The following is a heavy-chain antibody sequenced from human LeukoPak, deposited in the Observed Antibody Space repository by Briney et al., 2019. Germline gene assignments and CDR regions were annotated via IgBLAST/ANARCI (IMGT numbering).Heavy chain of an antibody. CDR1: GGSFSGYY. CDR2: INHSGST. CDR3: ARLAKTMVRGVRYWFDP. D-gene: IGHD3-10*01. J-gene: IGHJ5*02. Sequence: TSETLSLTCAVYGGSFSGYYWSWIRQPPGKGLEWIGEINHSGSTNYNPSLKSRVTISVDTSKNQFSLKLSSVTAADTAVYYCARLAKTMVRGVRYWFDPWGQGTLVTVSS. V-gene: IGHV4-34*01.